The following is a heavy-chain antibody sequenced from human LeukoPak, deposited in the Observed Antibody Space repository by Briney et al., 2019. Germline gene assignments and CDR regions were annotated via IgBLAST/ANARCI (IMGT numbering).Heavy chain of an antibody. Sequence: GGSLRLSCAASGFSLSKYGMHWVRQAPGKGLEWVAVIWYDDYGSNEYYVQSVKGRFTISRDNSRNTLYLQMNSLRAEDTAVYYCAKDKYGSGGIAVAGAYFDYWGQGTLVTVSS. J-gene: IGHJ4*02. D-gene: IGHD6-19*01. V-gene: IGHV3-33*06. CDR3: AKDKYGSGGIAVAGAYFDY. CDR1: GFSLSKYG. CDR2: IWYDDYGSNE.